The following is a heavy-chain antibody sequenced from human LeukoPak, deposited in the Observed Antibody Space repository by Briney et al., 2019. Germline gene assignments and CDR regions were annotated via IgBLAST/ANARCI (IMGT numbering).Heavy chain of an antibody. J-gene: IGHJ4*02. Sequence: PSETLSLTCAVYGGSFSGYYWSWIRQPPGKGLEWIGEINHSGSTYYNPSLKSRVTISVDTSKNQFSLKLSSVTAADTAVYYCARPGSSGTEDYWGQGTLVTVSS. CDR2: INHSGST. D-gene: IGHD6-13*01. CDR1: GGSFSGYY. V-gene: IGHV4-34*01. CDR3: ARPGSSGTEDY.